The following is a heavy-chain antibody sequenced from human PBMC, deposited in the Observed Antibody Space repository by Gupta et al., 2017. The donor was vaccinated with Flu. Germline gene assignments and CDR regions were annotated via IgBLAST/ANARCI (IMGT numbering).Heavy chain of an antibody. CDR3: AKIPSPYDIVTGRGFDS. CDR1: GSISDYD. Sequence: GSISDYDWNWIRQPPGEGLQWIANIYNSGITNYNPSLKSRVSISVDTSRHQFSLKLNSVTAADTAVYYCAKIPSPYDIVTGRGFDSWGQGALVTVSS. V-gene: IGHV4-59*01. J-gene: IGHJ4*02. CDR2: IYNSGIT. D-gene: IGHD3-9*01.